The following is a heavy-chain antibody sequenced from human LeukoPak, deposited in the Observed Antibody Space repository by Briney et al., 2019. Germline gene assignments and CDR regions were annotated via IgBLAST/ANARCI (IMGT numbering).Heavy chain of an antibody. CDR3: ARSSSELRGYAPWEIMPPFDY. Sequence: GGSLRLSCAVSGFTFSDYWMSWVRQAPGKGLEWVANIKQDGSEKYYVDSVKGRFTISRDSAQNSVDLQMNSLRAEDTAVYYCARSSSELRGYAPWEIMPPFDYWGQGTLVTVSS. V-gene: IGHV3-7*01. J-gene: IGHJ4*02. CDR2: IKQDGSEK. D-gene: IGHD4-23*01. CDR1: GFTFSDYW.